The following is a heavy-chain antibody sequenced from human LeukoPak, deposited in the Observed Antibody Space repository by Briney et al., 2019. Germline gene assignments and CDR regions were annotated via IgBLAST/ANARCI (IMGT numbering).Heavy chain of an antibody. D-gene: IGHD6-19*01. J-gene: IGHJ4*02. Sequence: GGSLRLSCVGSGFVLSKYAVHWVRQAPGKGLEGVAVVSYDGDFKLYGDSVKGRFTISRDNSQNMLFLQMNDLRPQDAATYFCARDPYSHDSSGFSYFLQYWGQGTVVTVSS. CDR1: GFVLSKYA. V-gene: IGHV3-30-3*01. CDR2: VSYDGDFK. CDR3: ARDPYSHDSSGFSYFLQY.